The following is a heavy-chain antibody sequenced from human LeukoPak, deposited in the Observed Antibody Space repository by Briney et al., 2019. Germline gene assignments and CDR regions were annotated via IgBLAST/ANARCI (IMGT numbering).Heavy chain of an antibody. D-gene: IGHD5/OR15-5a*01. CDR1: GYTFTGYY. V-gene: IGHV1-2*02. CDR2: INPNSGGT. CDR3: ARVLSLRLRYFQH. Sequence: ASVKVSCKASGYTFTGYYMHWVRQAPGQGLEWMGWINPNSGGTNYAQKFQGRVTMTRDTSISTAYMELSRLRSEDTAVYYCARVLSLRLRYFQHWGQGTLVTVSS. J-gene: IGHJ1*01.